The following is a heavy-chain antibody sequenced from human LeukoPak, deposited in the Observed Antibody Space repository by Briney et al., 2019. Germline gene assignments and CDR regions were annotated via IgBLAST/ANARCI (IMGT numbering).Heavy chain of an antibody. CDR3: ARANRYQREYSYDY. CDR1: GGSISSGSYY. D-gene: IGHD5-18*01. Sequence: SETLSLTCTVSGGSISSGSYYWSWIRQPAGKGLEWIGRIYTSGSTNYNPSLKSRVTISVDTSKNQFSLKLSSVTAADTAVYYCARANRYQREYSYDYWGQGTLVTVSS. CDR2: IYTSGST. V-gene: IGHV4-61*02. J-gene: IGHJ4*02.